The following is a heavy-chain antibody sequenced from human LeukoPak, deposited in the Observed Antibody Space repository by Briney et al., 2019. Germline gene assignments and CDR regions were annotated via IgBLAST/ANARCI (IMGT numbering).Heavy chain of an antibody. CDR2: INHSGST. J-gene: IGHJ4*02. D-gene: IGHD2-15*01. CDR3: ARGQAPRGGGFDY. V-gene: IGHV4-34*01. CDR1: GGSFSGYY. Sequence: SETLSLTCAVYGGSFSGYYWSWIRQPPGKGLEWIGEINHSGSTNYNPSLKSRVTISVDTSKNQFSLKLSSVTAADTAVYYCARGQAPRGGGFDYWGQGTLVTVSS.